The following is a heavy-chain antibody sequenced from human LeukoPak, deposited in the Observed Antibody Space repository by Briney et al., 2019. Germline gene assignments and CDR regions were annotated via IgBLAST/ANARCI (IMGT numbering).Heavy chain of an antibody. J-gene: IGHJ2*01. CDR3: ARHDTSGYPCQFDL. CDR2: ISDDTRTI. V-gene: IGHV3-11*01. Sequence: GGSLRLSCAASGFLFSDYYMSWIRQPPGKGLEGVSYISDDTRTIYYADSVKGRFTISRDNARDSLYLQMNSLRAEDTAVYFCARHDTSGYPCQFDLWGRGTLVTVSS. D-gene: IGHD3-10*01. CDR1: GFLFSDYY.